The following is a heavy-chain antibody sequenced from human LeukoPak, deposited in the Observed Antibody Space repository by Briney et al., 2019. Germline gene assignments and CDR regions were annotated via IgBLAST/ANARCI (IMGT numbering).Heavy chain of an antibody. V-gene: IGHV4-4*09. CDR3: ARGPPFDY. J-gene: IGHJ4*02. CDR2: FSTSGST. CDR1: GGSISDFY. Sequence: PSETLSLTCTVSGGSISDFYWSWIRQLPGKGLEWLGYFSTSGSTNYNPSLKSRLTTSVDTSKNQFSLKLTSVTAADTAVYFCARGPPFDYWGLGTLVTVSS.